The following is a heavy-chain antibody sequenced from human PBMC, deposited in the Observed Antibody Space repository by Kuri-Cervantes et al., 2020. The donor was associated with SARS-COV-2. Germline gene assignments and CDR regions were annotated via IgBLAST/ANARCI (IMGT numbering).Heavy chain of an antibody. CDR3: ARGIVVVPAALGHFDL. Sequence: GGSLRLSCKGSGYSFTSYWIGWVRQMPGKGLEWMGIIYPGDSDTRYSPSFQGQVTISADKSISTAYLQWGSLKASDTAMYYCARGIVVVPAALGHFDLWGRGTLVTVSS. J-gene: IGHJ2*01. V-gene: IGHV5-51*01. CDR2: IYPGDSDT. CDR1: GYSFTSYW. D-gene: IGHD2-2*01.